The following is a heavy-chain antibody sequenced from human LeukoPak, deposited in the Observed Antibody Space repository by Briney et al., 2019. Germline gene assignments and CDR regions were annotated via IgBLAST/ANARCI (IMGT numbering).Heavy chain of an antibody. CDR3: SRSLDY. Sequence: PGGSLRLTCAASGFPFSGSWMDWVRQAPGKRMEWVASIKQDGSEKHYADSVKGRFTISRDNAKNSLFLQMSGLRAEDTAVYYCSRSLDYWGQGALVTVSS. V-gene: IGHV3-7*01. CDR2: IKQDGSEK. CDR1: GFPFSGSW. J-gene: IGHJ4*02.